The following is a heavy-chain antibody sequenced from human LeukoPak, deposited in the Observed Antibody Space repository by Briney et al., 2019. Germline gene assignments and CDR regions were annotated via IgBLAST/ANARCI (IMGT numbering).Heavy chain of an antibody. CDR2: ISAYNGNT. Sequence: ASVKVSCKASGYTFTGYYMHWVRQAPGQGLEWMGWISAYNGNTNYAQKLQGRVTMTTDTSTTTAYMELRSLRSDDTAVYYCATGDYEDNWGQGTLVTVSS. CDR1: GYTFTGYY. D-gene: IGHD4-17*01. J-gene: IGHJ4*02. V-gene: IGHV1-18*04. CDR3: ATGDYEDN.